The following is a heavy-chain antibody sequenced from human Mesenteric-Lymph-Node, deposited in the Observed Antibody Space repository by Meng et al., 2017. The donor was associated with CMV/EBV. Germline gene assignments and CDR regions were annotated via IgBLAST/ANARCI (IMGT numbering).Heavy chain of an antibody. CDR2: IISDSSI. CDR3: AKDFQYSNYVECFDP. J-gene: IGHJ5*02. Sequence: GESLKISCAASGFTLSSYEMNWVRQAPGKGLEWVSYIISDSSIYYADSVKGRFIISRDNAKNSLYLQMNSLRAEDTAVYYCAKDFQYSNYVECFDPWGQGTLVTVSS. V-gene: IGHV3-48*03. CDR1: GFTLSSYE. D-gene: IGHD4-11*01.